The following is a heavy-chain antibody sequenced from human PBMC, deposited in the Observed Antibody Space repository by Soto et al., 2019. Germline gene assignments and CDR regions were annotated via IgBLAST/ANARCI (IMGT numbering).Heavy chain of an antibody. J-gene: IGHJ6*02. Sequence: GESLKISCQGSGYMFTNYWINWLRQVSGGGLEWLGRIDPSDSYTKYNPSFQGHVTISADKSTSTAYLQWSSLRASDTAVYYCASHNFFCGGDCNSSGMDVWGQGTTVTVSS. CDR3: ASHNFFCGGDCNSSGMDV. CDR1: GYMFTNYW. CDR2: IDPSDSYT. D-gene: IGHD2-21*02. V-gene: IGHV5-10-1*01.